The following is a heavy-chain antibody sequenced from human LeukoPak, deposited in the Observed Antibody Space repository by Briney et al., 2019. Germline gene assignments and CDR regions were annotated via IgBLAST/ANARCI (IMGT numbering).Heavy chain of an antibody. J-gene: IGHJ4*02. V-gene: IGHV3-21*01. CDR1: GFTFSSYS. D-gene: IGHD6-19*01. Sequence: PGGSLRLSCAASGFTFSSYSMNWVRQAPGKGLEWVSSISSSNSYIYNVDSVKGRFTISRDNAKNSLYLQMNSLRAEDTAVYYCARDQGLLVVAGRFGYWGQGTLVTVSS. CDR3: ARDQGLLVVAGRFGY. CDR2: ISSSNSYI.